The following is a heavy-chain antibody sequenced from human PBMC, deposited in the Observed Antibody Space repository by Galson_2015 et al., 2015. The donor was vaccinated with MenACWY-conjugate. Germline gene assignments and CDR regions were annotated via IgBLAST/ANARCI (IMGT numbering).Heavy chain of an antibody. CDR3: ARGLRYSSGWYYY. J-gene: IGHJ4*02. CDR2: ISSSSSTI. Sequence: SLRLSCAASGFTFSSYRMNWVRQAPGKGLEWVSYISSSSSTIYYADSVKGRFTISRDNAKNSLYLQMNSLRAEDTAVYYCARGLRYSSGWYYYWGQGTLVTVSS. V-gene: IGHV3-48*04. CDR1: GFTFSSYR. D-gene: IGHD6-19*01.